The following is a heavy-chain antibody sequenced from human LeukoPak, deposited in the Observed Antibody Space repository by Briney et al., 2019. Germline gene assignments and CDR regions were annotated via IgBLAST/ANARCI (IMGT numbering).Heavy chain of an antibody. Sequence: GASVKVSCRASGYTFTSYYMHWVRQAPGQGLEWMGGIIPIFGTANYAQKFQGRVTITTDESTSTAYMELSSLRSEDTAVYYCARSRVSFMTTTLNWFDPWGQGTLVTVSS. J-gene: IGHJ5*02. CDR1: GYTFTSYY. D-gene: IGHD4-11*01. CDR3: ARSRVSFMTTTLNWFDP. CDR2: IIPIFGTA. V-gene: IGHV1-69*05.